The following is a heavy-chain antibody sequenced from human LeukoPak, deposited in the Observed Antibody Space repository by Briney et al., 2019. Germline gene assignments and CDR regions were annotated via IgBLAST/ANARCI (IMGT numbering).Heavy chain of an antibody. CDR1: GFTFDDYA. D-gene: IGHD6-25*01. V-gene: IGHV3-9*01. Sequence: GGSLRLSCAAPGFTFDDYAMHWVRQAPGKGLEWVSGISWNSGSIGYADSVKGRFTISRDNAKNSLYLQMNSLRAEDTALYYCATDLPYSSGWTGFDYWGQGTLVTVSS. J-gene: IGHJ4*02. CDR3: ATDLPYSSGWTGFDY. CDR2: ISWNSGSI.